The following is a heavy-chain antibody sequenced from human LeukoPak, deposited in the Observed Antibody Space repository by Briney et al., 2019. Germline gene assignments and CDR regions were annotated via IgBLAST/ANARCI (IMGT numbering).Heavy chain of an antibody. CDR1: GYTFTSYD. D-gene: IGHD1-20*01. CDR2: MNPNSGNT. Sequence: ASVKVSCKASGYTFTSYDINWMRQATGQGLEWMGWMNPNSGNTGYAQKFQGRVTMTRNTSISTAYMELSSLRSEDTAVYYCARAHPDGYNWNVIDYWGQGTLVTVSS. J-gene: IGHJ4*02. V-gene: IGHV1-8*01. CDR3: ARAHPDGYNWNVIDY.